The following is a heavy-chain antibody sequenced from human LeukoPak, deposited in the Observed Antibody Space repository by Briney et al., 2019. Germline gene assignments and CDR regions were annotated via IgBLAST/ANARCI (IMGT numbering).Heavy chain of an antibody. CDR2: INHSGST. CDR1: GGSFSGYY. CDR3: ARVGGYRQYYFDY. D-gene: IGHD5-18*01. Sequence: SETLSLTCAVYGGSFSGYYWSWIRQPPGKGLEWIGEINHSGSTNYNPSLKSRVTISVDTSKNQFSLKLSSVTAADTAVYYCARVGGYRQYYFDYWGQGTLVTVSS. V-gene: IGHV4-34*01. J-gene: IGHJ4*02.